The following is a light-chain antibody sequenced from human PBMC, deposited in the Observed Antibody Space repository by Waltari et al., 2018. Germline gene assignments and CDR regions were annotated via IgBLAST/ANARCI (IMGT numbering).Light chain of an antibody. V-gene: IGKV1-39*01. J-gene: IGKJ4*01. CDR2: AAS. Sequence: DIQMTQSPSSLSASVGDRVTVTCPASDIVSTSLSWYKQKPGKAPEVLIYAASSLQSGVPSRLSGSRSGTSFTRTTGSMQPEDFATYYCKQTYRPPLTFGGGTKVDIK. CDR3: KQTYRPPLT. CDR1: DIVSTS.